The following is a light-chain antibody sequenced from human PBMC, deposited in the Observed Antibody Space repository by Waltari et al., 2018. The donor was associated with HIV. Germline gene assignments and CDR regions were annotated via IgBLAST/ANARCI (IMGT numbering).Light chain of an antibody. CDR1: VLPRRY. CDR2: KHR. Sequence: SYELTQPPSVSVYPGQTAVITCSGDVLPRRYSYWYQQKPGRAPVVVMYKHREEHSGIPERFSGSISGTTVPLTITVVQAADEADYYCQSTDSGGLHVIFGGGTTLTVL. CDR3: QSTDSGGLHVI. V-gene: IGLV3-25*03. J-gene: IGLJ2*01.